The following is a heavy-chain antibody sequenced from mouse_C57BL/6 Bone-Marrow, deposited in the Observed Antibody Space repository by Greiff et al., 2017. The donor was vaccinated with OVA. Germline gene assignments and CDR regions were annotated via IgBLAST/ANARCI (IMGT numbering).Heavy chain of an antibody. Sequence: EVKVEESGGGLVQPGGSLKLSCAASGFTFSDFYMYWIRQTPEKRLEWVAYISTGGGSTYYPDTVKGRFTISRDNAKNTLYLQMSRLKSEDTAMYYCARLDAMDYWGQGTSVTVSS. CDR3: ARLDAMDY. J-gene: IGHJ4*01. CDR1: GFTFSDFY. V-gene: IGHV5-12*01. CDR2: ISTGGGST.